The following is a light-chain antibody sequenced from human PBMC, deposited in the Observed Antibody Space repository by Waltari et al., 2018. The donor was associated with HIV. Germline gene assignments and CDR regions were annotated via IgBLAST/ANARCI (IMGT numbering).Light chain of an antibody. CDR3: QQYYSGTFT. J-gene: IGKJ3*01. Sequence: DIEMTQSPSSLSASVGARVTITCRVSQGVGTSLAWYQHKAVEAPELLVSVVYRLENGVPSRFTGSMSGTIYSLTITSLQAEDFATYYCQQYYSGTFTFGPGTTV. V-gene: IGKV1-NL1*01. CDR2: VVY. CDR1: QGVGTS.